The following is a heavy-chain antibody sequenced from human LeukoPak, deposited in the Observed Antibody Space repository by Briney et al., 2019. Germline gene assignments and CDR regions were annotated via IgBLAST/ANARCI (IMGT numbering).Heavy chain of an antibody. CDR3: ARGFLRGYCSGGSCYPRS. J-gene: IGHJ5*02. Sequence: GGSLRLSCAASGFTFSSYGMHWVRQAPGKGLEWVAAIWYDGSNKYYADSVKGRFTISRDNSKNTLYLQMNSLRAEDTAVYYCARGFLRGYCSGGSCYPRSWGQGTLVTVSS. D-gene: IGHD2-15*01. CDR1: GFTFSSYG. V-gene: IGHV3-33*01. CDR2: IWYDGSNK.